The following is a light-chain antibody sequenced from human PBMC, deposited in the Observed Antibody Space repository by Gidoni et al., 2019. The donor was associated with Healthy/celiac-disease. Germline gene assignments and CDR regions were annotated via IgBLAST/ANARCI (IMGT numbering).Light chain of an antibody. CDR3: QSYDSSLSGFYV. V-gene: IGLV1-40*01. Sequence: QSVLTQPPSVSGAPGQRVTISCTGSSSNIGAGYDVHWYQQLPGTAPKLLIYGNSNRPSGVPDRFSCSKSGTSAYLAITGLQAEDEADYYCQSYDSSLSGFYVFGTGTKVTVL. CDR2: GNS. J-gene: IGLJ1*01. CDR1: SSNIGAGYD.